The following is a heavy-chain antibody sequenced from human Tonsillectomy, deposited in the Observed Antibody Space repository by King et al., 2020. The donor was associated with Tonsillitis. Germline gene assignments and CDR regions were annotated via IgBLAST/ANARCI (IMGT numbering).Heavy chain of an antibody. CDR1: GFTFSSYA. J-gene: IGHJ6*02. CDR3: SKSGLGGSGTWHYYYGMYV. V-gene: IGHV3-23*04. Sequence: VQLVESGGGLVQPGGSLRLSCAASGFTFSSYAMSWVRQAPGKGLEWVSGISGSGGSTYYADSVKGRFTISRDNSKNTLYLQMNSLRAEDTAVYYCSKSGLGGSGTWHYYYGMYVWGQGTTVTVSS. D-gene: IGHD3-10*01. CDR2: ISGSGGST.